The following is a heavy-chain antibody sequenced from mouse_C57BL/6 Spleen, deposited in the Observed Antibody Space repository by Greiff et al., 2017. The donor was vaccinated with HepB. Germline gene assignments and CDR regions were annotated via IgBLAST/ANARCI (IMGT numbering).Heavy chain of an antibody. Sequence: EVHLVESGGGLVKPGGSLKLSCAASGFTFSSYAMSWVRQTPEKRLEWVATISDGGSYTYYPDNVKGRFTISRDNAKNNLYLQMSHLKSDDTAMYYCARDGWLLPFDYWGQGTTLTVSS. D-gene: IGHD2-3*01. J-gene: IGHJ2*01. CDR3: ARDGWLLPFDY. CDR1: GFTFSSYA. V-gene: IGHV5-4*01. CDR2: ISDGGSYT.